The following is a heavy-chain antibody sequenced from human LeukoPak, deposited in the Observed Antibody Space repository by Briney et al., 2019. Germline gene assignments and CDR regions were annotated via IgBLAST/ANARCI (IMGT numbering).Heavy chain of an antibody. D-gene: IGHD6-6*01. CDR3: ARDIAARGYFDY. CDR2: IYYSGST. V-gene: IGHV4-59*01. Sequence: SETLSLTCTVSGGSISSYYWSWIRQPPGKGLEWIGYIYYSGSTNYNPSLKSRVTISVDTSKNQFSLKLSSVTAADTAVYYCARDIAARGYFDYWGQGTLVTVSS. CDR1: GGSISSYY. J-gene: IGHJ4*02.